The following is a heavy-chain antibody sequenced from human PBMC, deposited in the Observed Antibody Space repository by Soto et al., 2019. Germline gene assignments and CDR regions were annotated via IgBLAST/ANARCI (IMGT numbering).Heavy chain of an antibody. CDR3: AREEPSIRIGQQLVFDY. CDR1: GGSFSGYY. J-gene: IGHJ4*02. CDR2: INHSGST. V-gene: IGHV4-34*01. Sequence: SETLSLTCAVYGGSFSGYYWSWIRQPPGKGLEWIGEINHSGSTYYNPSLKSRVTISVDTSKNQFSLKLSSVTAADTAVYYCAREEPSIRIGQQLVFDYWGQGTLVTVSS. D-gene: IGHD6-13*01.